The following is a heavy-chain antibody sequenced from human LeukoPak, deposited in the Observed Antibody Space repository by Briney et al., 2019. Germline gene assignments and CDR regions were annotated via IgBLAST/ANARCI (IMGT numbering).Heavy chain of an antibody. CDR3: AIPPGYCGNDCSFDH. CDR1: GSIFSNYW. CDR2: IYPGDYET. V-gene: IGHV5-51*01. J-gene: IGHJ4*02. Sequence: GESLQISCEGSGSIFSNYWIGWGRPVPGKGLEWMGIIYPGDYETRYSPSFQGLVTISVDKSISTSYLQWSSLKASDTAMYYCAIPPGYCGNDCSFDHWGQGTLVTVSS. D-gene: IGHD2-21*02.